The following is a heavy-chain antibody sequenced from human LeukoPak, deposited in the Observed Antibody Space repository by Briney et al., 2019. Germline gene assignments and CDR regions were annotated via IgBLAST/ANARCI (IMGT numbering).Heavy chain of an antibody. V-gene: IGHV1-46*01. Sequence: ASVKVSCKASGYTFTSYYMHWVRQAPGQGLEWMGIINPSGGSTSYAQKFQGRVTMARDTSTSTVYMELSSLRSEDTAVYYCAKEGVVAVAGTGLYGMDVWGQGTTVTVSS. CDR2: INPSGGST. D-gene: IGHD6-19*01. CDR1: GYTFTSYY. J-gene: IGHJ6*02. CDR3: AKEGVVAVAGTGLYGMDV.